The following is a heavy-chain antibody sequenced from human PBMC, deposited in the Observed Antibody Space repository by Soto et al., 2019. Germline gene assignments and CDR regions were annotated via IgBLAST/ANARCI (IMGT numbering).Heavy chain of an antibody. CDR2: IIPIFGTA. Sequence: QVQLVQSGAEVKKPGSSVKVSCKASGGTFSSYAISWVRQAPGQGLEWMGGIIPIFGTANYAQKFQGRVTIAAAESTSTGYMEQSTLTSDDPAVYYCARVPSIAARHFHYWCQGALVTVSS. CDR1: GGTFSSYA. J-gene: IGHJ4*02. V-gene: IGHV1-69*01. D-gene: IGHD6-6*01. CDR3: ARVPSIAARHFHY.